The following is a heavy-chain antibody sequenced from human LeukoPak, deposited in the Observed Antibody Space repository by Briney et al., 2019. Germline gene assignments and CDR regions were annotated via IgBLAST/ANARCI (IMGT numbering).Heavy chain of an antibody. Sequence: GGSLRLSCAASGFTFSSYAMSWVRQAPGKGLEWVSAISGSGGSTYYADSVKGRFTISRDNSKDTLYLQMNSLRAEDTAVYYCAKIGSIAAREGIDYWGQGTLVTVSS. D-gene: IGHD6-6*01. J-gene: IGHJ4*02. CDR1: GFTFSSYA. CDR2: ISGSGGST. V-gene: IGHV3-23*01. CDR3: AKIGSIAAREGIDY.